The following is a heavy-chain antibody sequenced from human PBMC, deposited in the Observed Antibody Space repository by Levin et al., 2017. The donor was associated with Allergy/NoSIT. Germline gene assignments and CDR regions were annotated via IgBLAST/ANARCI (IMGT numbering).Heavy chain of an antibody. D-gene: IGHD1-26*01. Sequence: SETLSLTCAVYGGSFSGYYWSWIRQPPGKGLEWIGEINHSGSTNYNPSLKSRVTISVDTSKNQFSLKLSSVTAADTAVYYCARGFMGGGGYYYYYYGMDVWGQGTTVTVSS. V-gene: IGHV4-34*01. J-gene: IGHJ6*02. CDR1: GGSFSGYY. CDR3: ARGFMGGGGYYYYYYGMDV. CDR2: INHSGST.